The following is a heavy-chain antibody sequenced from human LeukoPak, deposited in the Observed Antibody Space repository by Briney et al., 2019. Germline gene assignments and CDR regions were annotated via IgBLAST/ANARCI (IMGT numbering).Heavy chain of an antibody. D-gene: IGHD2-21*02. V-gene: IGHV3-21*01. CDR3: GGVRPWVNTAYYNCNMDV. CDR2: ISSDGSDI. Sequence: GGSLRLSCAASRFTFSSYSMNWVRQAPGKGLEWVSSISSDGSDIYYADSVKGRFTISRDNAKNSLYLQMNSLRAEDTAVYYCGGVRPWVNTAYYNCNMDVSGKGNTVTVS. J-gene: IGHJ6*01. CDR1: RFTFSSYS.